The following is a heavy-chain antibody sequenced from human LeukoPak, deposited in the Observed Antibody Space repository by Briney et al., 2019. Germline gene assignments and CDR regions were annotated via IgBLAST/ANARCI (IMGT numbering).Heavy chain of an antibody. CDR3: ASNPLGGSYSILVGGYFDY. J-gene: IGHJ4*02. CDR2: INPNSGGT. D-gene: IGHD1-26*01. Sequence: APMKVSCKASGYTFTGYYIHWLRQAPGQGLEWMGFINPNSGGTNYAQKFQGRVTMTRDTSISTAYMELSSLTSDDTAVYYCASNPLGGSYSILVGGYFDYWGQGTLVTVSS. V-gene: IGHV1-2*02. CDR1: GYTFTGYY.